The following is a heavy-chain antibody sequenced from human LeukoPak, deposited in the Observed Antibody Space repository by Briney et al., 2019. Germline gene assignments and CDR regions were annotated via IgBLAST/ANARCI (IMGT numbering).Heavy chain of an antibody. CDR1: GYTFTGYY. D-gene: IGHD2-2*01. CDR3: ARDPPAKCSSTSCFTSYLGY. V-gene: IGHV1-2*02. CDR2: INPNSGGT. Sequence: ASVKVSCKASGYTFTGYYMHWVRQAPGQGLEWMGWINPNSGGTNHAQKFQGRVTMTRDTSISTAYMELSRLRSDDTAVYYCARDPPAKCSSTSCFTSYLGYWGQGTLVTVSS. J-gene: IGHJ4*02.